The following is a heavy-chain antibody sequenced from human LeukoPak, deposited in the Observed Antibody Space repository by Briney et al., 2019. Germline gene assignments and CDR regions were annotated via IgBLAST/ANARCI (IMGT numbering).Heavy chain of an antibody. D-gene: IGHD3-3*01. CDR1: GFTFSSYG. Sequence: GGSLRLSCATSGFTFSSYGMHWVRQAPGQGLEWVAVISYDGSNKYYADSVKGRFTISRDNSKNTLYLQMNSLRAEDTAVYYCAKDGHDFWSGYYFDYWGQGTLVTVSS. CDR3: AKDGHDFWSGYYFDY. V-gene: IGHV3-30*18. J-gene: IGHJ4*02. CDR2: ISYDGSNK.